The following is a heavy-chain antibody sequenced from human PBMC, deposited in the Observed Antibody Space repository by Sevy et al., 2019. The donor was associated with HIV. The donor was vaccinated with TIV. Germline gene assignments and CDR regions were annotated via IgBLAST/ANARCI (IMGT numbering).Heavy chain of an antibody. V-gene: IGHV3-43*01. CDR1: GFTFDDYT. CDR2: ISWDGGST. CDR3: AKDIAGKDYDSSGYYFDYFDY. Sequence: GGSLRLSCAASGFTFDDYTMHWVRQAPGKGLEWVSLISWDGGSTYYADSVKGRLTISRDNSKNSLYLQMNSLRTEDTALYYCAKDIAGKDYDSSGYYFDYFDYWGQGTLVTVSS. D-gene: IGHD3-22*01. J-gene: IGHJ4*02.